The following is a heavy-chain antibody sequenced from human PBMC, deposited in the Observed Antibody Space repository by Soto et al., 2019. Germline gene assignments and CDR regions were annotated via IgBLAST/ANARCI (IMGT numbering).Heavy chain of an antibody. J-gene: IGHJ5*02. CDR3: ARQDVRAWGWFDP. Sequence: QLQLQESGPGLVKPSETLSFTCTVSGDSITSSRYYWGWIRQPPGKGLEWIGTIYNSGTTYYNPSLNSRVTISVDTSKNQFSLKLTSVTAAATAVYYCARQDVRAWGWFDPWGQGTLVTVSS. CDR2: IYNSGTT. D-gene: IGHD7-27*01. V-gene: IGHV4-39*01. CDR1: GDSITSSRYY.